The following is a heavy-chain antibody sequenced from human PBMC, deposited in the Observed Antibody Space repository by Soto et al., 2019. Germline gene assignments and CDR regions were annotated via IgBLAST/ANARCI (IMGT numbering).Heavy chain of an antibody. CDR1: DGSISSFF. CDR3: ARMNQLAPKRNAFDI. CDR2: VHYSGNT. V-gene: IGHV4-59*01. D-gene: IGHD1-1*01. J-gene: IGHJ3*02. Sequence: SETLSLTCTVSDGSISSFFWTWIRQSPGKGLQWLGYVHYSGNTNYNPSLKSRVTMSVDTSKNQFSLRLTSVTAADTAVYYCARMNQLAPKRNAFDIWGQGTMVTVSS.